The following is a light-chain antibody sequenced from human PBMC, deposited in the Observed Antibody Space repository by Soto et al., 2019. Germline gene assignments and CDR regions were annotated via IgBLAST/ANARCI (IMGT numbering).Light chain of an antibody. CDR3: QQRSTTWT. CDR2: DAS. V-gene: IGKV3-11*01. CDR1: RSVNNY. J-gene: IGKJ1*01. Sequence: EIVLTQSPGTLSLSPGERATLSCRASRSVNNYLAWYQQKPGQIPRLLIYDASNRATDIPARFNGSGSGTDFTLTISSLEPEDFAVYYCQQRSTTWTFGQGTKVEIK.